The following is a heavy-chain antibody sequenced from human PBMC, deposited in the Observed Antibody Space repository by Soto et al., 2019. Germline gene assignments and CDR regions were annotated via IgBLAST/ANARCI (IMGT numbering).Heavy chain of an antibody. Sequence: PSETLSLTCTVSGGSISSGTYYWNWIRQPPGKGLEWIGFIYYSGSTNHNPSLKSRVTISVDTSKNQFSLKLSSVTAADTAVYYCARAFWGEVGQSFDYWGQGTLVTVSS. D-gene: IGHD3-16*01. V-gene: IGHV4-61*01. CDR1: GGSISSGTYY. J-gene: IGHJ4*02. CDR3: ARAFWGEVGQSFDY. CDR2: IYYSGST.